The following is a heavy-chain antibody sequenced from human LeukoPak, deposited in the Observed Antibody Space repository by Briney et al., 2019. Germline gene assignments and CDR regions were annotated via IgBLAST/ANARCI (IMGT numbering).Heavy chain of an antibody. V-gene: IGHV1-46*01. CDR1: GYTFTSYY. J-gene: IGHJ4*02. Sequence: ASVKVSCKASGYTFTSYYMHWVRQAPGQGLEWMGIINPSGGSTSYAQKFQGRVTMTRDTSTSTVYMELSSPRSEDTAVYYCARGETYEKVATPPPSFDYWGQGTLVTVSS. CDR3: ARGETYEKVATPPPSFDY. CDR2: INPSGGST. D-gene: IGHD5-12*01.